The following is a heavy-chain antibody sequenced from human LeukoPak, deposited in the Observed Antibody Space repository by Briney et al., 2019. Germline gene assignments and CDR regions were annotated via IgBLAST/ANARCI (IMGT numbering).Heavy chain of an antibody. V-gene: IGHV1-18*01. CDR2: ISAYNGNT. Sequence: ASVKVSCKASGYTFTSYVISWVRQAPGQGLEWMGWISAYNGNTNYAQKLQGRVTMTTDTSTSTAYMELRSLRSGDTAVYYCARGEADSNYYYYMDVWGKGTTVTVSS. CDR3: ARGEADSNYYYYMDV. D-gene: IGHD4-11*01. J-gene: IGHJ6*03. CDR1: GYTFTSYV.